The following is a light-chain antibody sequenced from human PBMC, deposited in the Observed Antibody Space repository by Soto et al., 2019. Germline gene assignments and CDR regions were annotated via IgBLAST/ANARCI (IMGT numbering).Light chain of an antibody. V-gene: IGKV3-15*01. Sequence: EIVMTQSPATLSVSPGERATLSCRASQSVSSNLAWYQQKPGQAPRLLIYGASTRATGIPARFSGSGSGTEFTPTISSMQSEYFAVYYCQQYNNWPSLTFGGGTKVEIK. CDR2: GAS. J-gene: IGKJ4*01. CDR3: QQYNNWPSLT. CDR1: QSVSSN.